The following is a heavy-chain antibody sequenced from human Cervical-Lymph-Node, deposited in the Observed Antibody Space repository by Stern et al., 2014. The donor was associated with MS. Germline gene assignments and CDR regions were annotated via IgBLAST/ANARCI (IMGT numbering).Heavy chain of an antibody. CDR1: GFTFTSSA. Sequence: QLVQSGPEVKKPGTSVKVSCKASGFTFTSSAVQWVRQARGQGLEWIGWVGVGTGKTNYAHKFQERVTITRDMSTSTAYMELSSLRSEDTAVYYCAAEPMYYSDSVGAFDIWGQGTMVTVSS. CDR2: VGVGTGKT. V-gene: IGHV1-58*01. D-gene: IGHD3-22*01. CDR3: AAEPMYYSDSVGAFDI. J-gene: IGHJ3*02.